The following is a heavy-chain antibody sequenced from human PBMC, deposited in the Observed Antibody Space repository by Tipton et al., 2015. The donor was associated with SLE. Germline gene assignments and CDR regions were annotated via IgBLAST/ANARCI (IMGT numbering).Heavy chain of an antibody. CDR3: SRDPYYYDSTGSPYTC. Sequence: TLSLTCAVSGFSISSGFYWGWFRQPPGKGLEWIGSIYHRWYTYYNPSLKSRVTISVDTSKNHFSLKLCSVTAADTAVYYCSRDPYYYDSTGSPYTCWGQGTRVTVSS. CDR1: GFSISSGFY. CDR2: IYHRWYT. D-gene: IGHD3-22*01. V-gene: IGHV4-38-2*02. J-gene: IGHJ4*02.